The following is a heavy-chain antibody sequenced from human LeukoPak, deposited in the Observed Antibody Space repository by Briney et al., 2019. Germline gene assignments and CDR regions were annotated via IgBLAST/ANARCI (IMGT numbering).Heavy chain of an antibody. CDR1: GYTFTSYD. CDR3: ARVSALYDSSGYYYHFDY. D-gene: IGHD3-22*01. CDR2: MNPNSGNT. Sequence: ASVKVSCKASGYTFTSYDINWVRQATGQGLEWMGWMNPNSGNTGYAQKFQGRVTMTRNTSISTAYMELSRLRSDDTAVYYCARVSALYDSSGYYYHFDYWGQGTLVTVSS. J-gene: IGHJ4*02. V-gene: IGHV1-8*01.